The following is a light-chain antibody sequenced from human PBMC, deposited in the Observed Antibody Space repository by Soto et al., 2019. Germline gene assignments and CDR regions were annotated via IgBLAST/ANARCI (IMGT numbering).Light chain of an antibody. CDR2: DAS. V-gene: IGKV3-15*01. Sequence: EIVMTQAPATLAVSPGETATLSCRASQSVNSNLAWYQQKPGQAPRLLISDASTRAAGLPARFSGSGSGTEFTLTISSLQSEDFAVYFCQQSNNSPKTFRQGTKV. J-gene: IGKJ1*01. CDR3: QQSNNSPKT. CDR1: QSVNSN.